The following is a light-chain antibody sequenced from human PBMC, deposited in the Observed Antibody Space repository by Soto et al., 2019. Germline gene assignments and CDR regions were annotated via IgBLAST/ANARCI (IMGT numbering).Light chain of an antibody. J-gene: IGKJ2*01. V-gene: IGKV3-15*01. CDR2: GAS. CDR1: QSVSTN. Sequence: EIVVTQSPATLSVSPGERATLSCRASQSVSTNLAWYQQKPGQAPRLLIYGASTRATNTPARFSGSGSGTEFTLTISSLQSEDFAVYYCQHYNDWPRYTFGQGTKLEIK. CDR3: QHYNDWPRYT.